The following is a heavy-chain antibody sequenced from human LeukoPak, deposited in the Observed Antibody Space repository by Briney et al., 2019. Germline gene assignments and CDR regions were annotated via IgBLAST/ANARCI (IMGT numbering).Heavy chain of an antibody. CDR3: AREKYYDFWSGYYTSVRGYFDY. Sequence: ASVTVSCKASGYTFTGYYMHWVRQAPGQGLEWMGWINPNSGGTNYAQKFQGRVTMTRDTSISTAYMELSRLRSDDTAVYYCAREKYYDFWSGYYTSVRGYFDYWGQGTLVTVSS. V-gene: IGHV1-2*02. CDR2: INPNSGGT. J-gene: IGHJ4*02. D-gene: IGHD3-3*01. CDR1: GYTFTGYY.